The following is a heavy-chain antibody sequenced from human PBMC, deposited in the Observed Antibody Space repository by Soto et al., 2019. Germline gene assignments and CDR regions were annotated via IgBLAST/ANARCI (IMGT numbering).Heavy chain of an antibody. V-gene: IGHV4-39*01. J-gene: IGHJ4*02. CDR3: AAPTTVTSKSDY. Sequence: SETLSLTCTVSGGSIGSSSYFWAWIRQPPGKGLEWIATIYYNGNAYYNPSLKSRVTISLDTSKNQFSLQLSSVTAADTAVYYCAAPTTVTSKSDYWGQGTLVTVSS. CDR1: GGSIGSSSYF. CDR2: IYYNGNA. D-gene: IGHD4-17*01.